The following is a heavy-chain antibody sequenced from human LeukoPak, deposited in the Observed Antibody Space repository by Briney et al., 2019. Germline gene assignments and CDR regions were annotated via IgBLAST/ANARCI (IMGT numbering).Heavy chain of an antibody. D-gene: IGHD5-12*01. J-gene: IGHJ4*02. CDR1: GGAISSSSYY. CDR2: IYYSGSA. CDR3: ARQDSGYDTYYFDY. Sequence: SETLSLTCTVSGGAISSSSYYWGWIRQPPGKGLEWIGSIYYSGSAYYNPSLKSRVTISVDTSKNQFSLKLSAVTAADMAVYYCARQDSGYDTYYFDYWGQGTLVTVSS. V-gene: IGHV4-39*01.